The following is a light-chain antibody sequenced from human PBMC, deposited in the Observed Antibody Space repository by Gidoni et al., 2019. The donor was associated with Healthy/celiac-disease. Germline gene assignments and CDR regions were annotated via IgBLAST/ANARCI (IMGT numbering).Light chain of an antibody. V-gene: IGKV1-39*01. Sequence: DIQMTQSPSSLSASVGDRVTITCRASQSISSYLNWYQQKPGKAPKLLIYAASSLQSGVPSRFSGSGSGTDLTLTISSRQPEDFATYYCQQSYSTTWMFGQGTKVEIK. J-gene: IGKJ1*01. CDR1: QSISSY. CDR3: QQSYSTTWM. CDR2: AAS.